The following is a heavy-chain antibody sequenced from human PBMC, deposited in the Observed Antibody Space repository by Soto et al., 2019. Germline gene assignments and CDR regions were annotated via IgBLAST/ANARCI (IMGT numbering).Heavy chain of an antibody. CDR2: IYYSGST. Sequence: PSETLSLTCTVSGGSISSYYWSWIRQPPGKGLEWIGYIYYSGSTNYNPSLKSRVTISVDTSKNQFSLKLSSVTAADTAVYYCARSKVGAGAYYFDYWGQGTLVTV. V-gene: IGHV4-59*01. CDR1: GGSISSYY. CDR3: ARSKVGAGAYYFDY. D-gene: IGHD1-26*01. J-gene: IGHJ4*02.